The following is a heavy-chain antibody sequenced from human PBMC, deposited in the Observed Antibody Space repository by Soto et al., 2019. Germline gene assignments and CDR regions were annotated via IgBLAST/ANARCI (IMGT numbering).Heavy chain of an antibody. D-gene: IGHD3-10*01. CDR3: ARLVYDTRLNYMYFDF. V-gene: IGHV4-4*02. CDR1: GVSLTSGNW. CDR2: IFHDGTA. J-gene: IGHJ4*02. Sequence: SETLSLTCAVSGVSLTSGNWWTWVRQSPQRGLEYIGEIFHDGTANYYPSFERRVAMSVDTSRNQFSLKLTSVTAADTAVYFCARLVYDTRLNYMYFDFWGPGTLVTVPQ.